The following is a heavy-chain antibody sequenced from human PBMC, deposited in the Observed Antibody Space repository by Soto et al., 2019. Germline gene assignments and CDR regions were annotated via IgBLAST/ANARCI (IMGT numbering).Heavy chain of an antibody. J-gene: IGHJ6*02. V-gene: IGHV1-69*12. CDR3: VQGMVEYYYGMDV. CDR1: GGTFSSYA. D-gene: IGHD2-8*01. CDR2: IIPIFGTA. Sequence: QVQLVQSGAEVKKPGSSVKVSCKASGGTFSSYAISWVRQAPGQGLEWRGGIIPIFGTANYPQKFQGSVTITADDPTSTAYMELSSLRSEDTAVYYCVQGMVEYYYGMDVWGQGTTVTVSS.